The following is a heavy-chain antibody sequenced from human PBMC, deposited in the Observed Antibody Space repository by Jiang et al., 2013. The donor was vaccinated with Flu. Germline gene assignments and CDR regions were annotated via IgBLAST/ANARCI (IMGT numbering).Heavy chain of an antibody. CDR3: ARDDFGNYFFDY. J-gene: IGHJ4*02. CDR1: GFTFSGYE. D-gene: IGHD4-11*01. Sequence: QLVESGGDLVQPGGSLRLSCAASGFTFSGYEMNWVRQAPGKGLEWVSYISSSGDTIYYADSVKGRFTISRDNAKNSLYLQMHSLRADDTAVYYCARDDFGNYFFDYWGPGTLVTVSS. V-gene: IGHV3-48*03. CDR2: ISSSGDTI.